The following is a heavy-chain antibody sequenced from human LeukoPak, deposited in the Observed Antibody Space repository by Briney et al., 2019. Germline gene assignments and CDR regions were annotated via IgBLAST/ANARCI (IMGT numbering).Heavy chain of an antibody. V-gene: IGHV4-59*01. CDR1: GGSFSGYY. J-gene: IGHJ4*02. Sequence: PSETLSLTCAVYGGSFSGYYWSWIRQPPGKGLEWIGYIYYSGSTNYNPSLKSRVTISVDTSKNQFSLKLSSVTAADTAVYYCARYRGYSYGVDYWGQGTLVTVSS. CDR3: ARYRGYSYGVDY. CDR2: IYYSGST. D-gene: IGHD5-18*01.